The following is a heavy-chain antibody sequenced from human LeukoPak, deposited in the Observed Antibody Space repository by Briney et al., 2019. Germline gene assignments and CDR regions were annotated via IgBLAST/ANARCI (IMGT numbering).Heavy chain of an antibody. Sequence: PSETLSLTCTVSGGSISSSSYYWGWIRQPPGKGLEWIGSIYYSGSTYYNPSLKSRVTISVDTSKNQFSLKLSSVTAADTAVYYCARHGRRLLWFGELGFDPWGQGTLVTVSS. D-gene: IGHD3-10*01. CDR1: GGSISSSSYY. CDR3: ARHGRRLLWFGELGFDP. CDR2: IYYSGST. J-gene: IGHJ5*02. V-gene: IGHV4-39*01.